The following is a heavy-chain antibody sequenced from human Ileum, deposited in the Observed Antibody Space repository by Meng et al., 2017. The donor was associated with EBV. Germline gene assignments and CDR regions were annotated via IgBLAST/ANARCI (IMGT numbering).Heavy chain of an antibody. Sequence: QLQLSDSGARLGRPPDTLHLTLDVAGGSISSGGYSWSCIRQPPGTGLEWVGYIFHSGNRNYNPSLKSPVTLPVDRSKNHFSLKLSSVTAADTAVYYCGRAGQLYQIDYWGQGTLVTVSS. V-gene: IGHV4-30-2*01. CDR3: GRAGQLYQIDY. J-gene: IGHJ4*02. CDR2: IFHSGNR. CDR1: GGSISSGGYS. D-gene: IGHD2-2*01.